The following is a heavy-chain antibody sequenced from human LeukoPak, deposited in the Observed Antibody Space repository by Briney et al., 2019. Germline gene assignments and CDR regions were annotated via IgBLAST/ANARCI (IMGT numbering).Heavy chain of an antibody. V-gene: IGHV3-11*04. D-gene: IGHD3-3*01. CDR1: GFTFSDHY. J-gene: IGHJ4*02. CDR3: AREGGPSGSYFDY. Sequence: GGSLRLSCAASGFTFSDHYMSWIRQAPGKGLEWVSYISTSGSTTYYADSVRGRFTISRDNSKNTLYLQMKSLSGEDTGVYYCAREGGPSGSYFDYWGQGTLVTVSS. CDR2: ISTSGSTT.